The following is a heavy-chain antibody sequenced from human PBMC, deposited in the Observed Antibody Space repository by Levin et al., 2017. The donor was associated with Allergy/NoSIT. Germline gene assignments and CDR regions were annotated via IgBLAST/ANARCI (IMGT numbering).Heavy chain of an antibody. D-gene: IGHD3-22*01. CDR3: ATVGPSYYDSSGYYRLDY. CDR2: FDPEDGET. Sequence: GASVKVSCKVSGYTLTELSMHWVRQAPGKGLEWMGGFDPEDGETIYAQKFQGRVTMTEDTSTDTAYMELSSLRSEDTAVYYCATVGPSYYDSSGYYRLDYWGQGTLVTVSS. J-gene: IGHJ4*02. CDR1: GYTLTELS. V-gene: IGHV1-24*01.